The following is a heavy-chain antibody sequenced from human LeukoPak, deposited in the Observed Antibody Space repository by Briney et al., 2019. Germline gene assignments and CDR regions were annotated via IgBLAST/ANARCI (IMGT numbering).Heavy chain of an antibody. D-gene: IGHD3-16*02. CDR2: SNHSGST. CDR3: ARGGVDDYVWGSYRIAHNWFDP. Sequence: SETLSLTCAVYGGSFSGYYWSGIRQPPGKGLEWIGDSNHSGSTNYNPSLKSRVIISVDTSKNQFSLKLSSVTAADTAVYYCARGGVDDYVWGSYRIAHNWFDPWGQGTLVTVSS. J-gene: IGHJ5*02. V-gene: IGHV4-34*01. CDR1: GGSFSGYY.